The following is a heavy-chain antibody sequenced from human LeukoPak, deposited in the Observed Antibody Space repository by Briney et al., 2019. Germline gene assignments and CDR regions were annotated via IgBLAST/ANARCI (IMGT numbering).Heavy chain of an antibody. V-gene: IGHV3-30*02. CDR3: AKGPEEYGWGTSFDY. D-gene: IGHD3-10*01. CDR1: GFTFSNYA. J-gene: IGHJ4*02. CDR2: IRYDGSSK. Sequence: GGSLRLSCAASGFTFSNYAMHWVRQAPGKGLEWVAFIRYDGSSKFYADSVKGRITISRDNSKNTLYLQMNSLRAEGTAIYHCAKGPEEYGWGTSFDYWGLGTLVTVSS.